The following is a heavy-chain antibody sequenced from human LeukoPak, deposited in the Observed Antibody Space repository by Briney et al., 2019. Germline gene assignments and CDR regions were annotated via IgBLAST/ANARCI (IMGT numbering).Heavy chain of an antibody. CDR3: ANSVLVVAATLDY. CDR2: ISYDGSNK. Sequence: GRSLRLSCAASGFTFSSYGMHWVRQAPGKGLEWVAVISYDGSNKYYADSVKGRFTISRDNSKNTLYLQMNSLRAEDTAVYYCANSVLVVAATLDYWGQGTLVTVSS. CDR1: GFTFSSYG. J-gene: IGHJ4*02. V-gene: IGHV3-30*18. D-gene: IGHD2-15*01.